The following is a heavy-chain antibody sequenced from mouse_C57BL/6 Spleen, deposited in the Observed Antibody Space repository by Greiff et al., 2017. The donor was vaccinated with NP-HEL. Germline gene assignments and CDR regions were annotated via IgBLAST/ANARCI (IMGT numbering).Heavy chain of an antibody. Sequence: QVQLQQPGTDLVKPGASVKLSCKASGYTFTSYWMHWVKQRPGQGLEWIGNINPSNGGTNYNEKFKSKATLTVDKSSSTAYMQLSSLTSEDSAVYYCARTGTLLYAMDYWGQGTSVTVSS. CDR1: GYTFTSYW. CDR2: INPSNGGT. V-gene: IGHV1-53*01. J-gene: IGHJ4*01. CDR3: ARTGTLLYAMDY. D-gene: IGHD2-1*01.